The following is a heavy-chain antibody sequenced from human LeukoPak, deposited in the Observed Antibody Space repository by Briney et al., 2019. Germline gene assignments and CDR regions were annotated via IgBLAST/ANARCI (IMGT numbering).Heavy chain of an antibody. CDR1: GYTFTSYG. CDR2: ISAYNGNT. J-gene: IGHJ6*03. Sequence: ASVKVSCKASGYTFTSYGISWVRQAPGQGLEWRGWISAYNGNTNYAQKLQGRVTMTTDTSTSTAYMELRSLRSDDTAVYYCARGRIVVVPAALYYMDVWGKGTTVTVSS. D-gene: IGHD2-2*01. CDR3: ARGRIVVVPAALYYMDV. V-gene: IGHV1-18*01.